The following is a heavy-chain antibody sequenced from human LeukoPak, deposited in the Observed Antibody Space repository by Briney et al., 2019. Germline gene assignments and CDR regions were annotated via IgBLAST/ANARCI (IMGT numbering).Heavy chain of an antibody. Sequence: SETLSLTCTVSGGSISSSSYYWGWIRQPPGKGLEWIGSIYYSGSTYYNPSLKSRVTISVDTSKNQFSLKLSSVTAADTAVYYCARVPGRYSSGFVHCWGQGTLVTVSS. CDR1: GGSISSSSYY. D-gene: IGHD6-19*01. J-gene: IGHJ4*02. CDR2: IYYSGST. V-gene: IGHV4-39*07. CDR3: ARVPGRYSSGFVHC.